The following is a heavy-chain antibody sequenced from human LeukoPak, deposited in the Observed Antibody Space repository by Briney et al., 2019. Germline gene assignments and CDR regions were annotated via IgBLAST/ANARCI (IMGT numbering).Heavy chain of an antibody. CDR2: IHYSGST. D-gene: IGHD4-17*01. J-gene: IGHJ1*01. Sequence: PSETLSLTCTVSGGSISSSGYYWGWIRQPPGKGLEWIGSIHYSGSTYYNPSLKSRVTISVDTSKNQFSLKLSSVTAADTAVYYCARQDLETTSSLWSAEYFQHWGQGTLVTVSS. V-gene: IGHV4-39*01. CDR1: GGSISSSGYY. CDR3: ARQDLETTSSLWSAEYFQH.